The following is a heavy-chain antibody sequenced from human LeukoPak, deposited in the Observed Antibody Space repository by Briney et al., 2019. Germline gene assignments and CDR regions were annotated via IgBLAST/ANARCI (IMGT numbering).Heavy chain of an antibody. CDR1: GFTFSGYA. Sequence: GGSLRLSCAASGFTFSGYAMSWVRQAPGKGLEWVSAISGSGGSTYYADSVKGRFTISRDNSKNTLYLQMNRLRAEDTAVYYCALLVGNDYFDYWGQGTLVTVSS. CDR3: ALLVGNDYFDY. V-gene: IGHV3-23*01. CDR2: ISGSGGST. D-gene: IGHD2-2*01. J-gene: IGHJ4*02.